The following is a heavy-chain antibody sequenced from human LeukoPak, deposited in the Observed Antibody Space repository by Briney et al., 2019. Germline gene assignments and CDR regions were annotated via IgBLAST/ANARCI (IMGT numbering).Heavy chain of an antibody. Sequence: SETLSLTCTVSGGSIRNYYWNWIRQPPGKGLEWIGYIYYSGSTNYNPSLKSRVTISVDTSKNQFSLKLSSVTAADTAVYYCASLDTKEYSGSQAFDYWGQGTLVTVSS. CDR2: IYYSGST. J-gene: IGHJ4*02. CDR3: ASLDTKEYSGSQAFDY. D-gene: IGHD1-26*01. CDR1: GGSIRNYY. V-gene: IGHV4-59*01.